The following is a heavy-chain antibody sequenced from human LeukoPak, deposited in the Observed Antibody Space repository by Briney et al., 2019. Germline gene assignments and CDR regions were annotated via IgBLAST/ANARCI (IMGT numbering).Heavy chain of an antibody. V-gene: IGHV3-33*01. D-gene: IGHD2-21*02. CDR1: GVTFSNTW. CDR3: ARAVVVTAGYYFDY. CDR2: IRYDGSNE. Sequence: CLRLSCVQSGVTFSNTWACWVRQGPPRICEWTAVIRYDGSNENYAESVKGRFTNSRDNSKNTLYLQMNSLRAEDTDVYYCARAVVVTAGYYFDYWGQGTLVTVSS. J-gene: IGHJ4*02.